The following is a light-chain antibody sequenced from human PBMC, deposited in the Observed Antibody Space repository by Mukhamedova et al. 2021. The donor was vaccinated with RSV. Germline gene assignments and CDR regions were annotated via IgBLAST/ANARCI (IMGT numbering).Light chain of an antibody. CDR3: QQYYSTPPT. J-gene: IGKJ2*01. CDR1: SVSSSY. CDR2: GAS. Sequence: SVSSSYLAWYQQKPGQAPRLLIYGASSRATGIPDRFSGSGSGTDFTLTISSLQAEDVAVYYCQQYYSTPPTFGQGTKLEIK. V-gene: IGKV3-20*01.